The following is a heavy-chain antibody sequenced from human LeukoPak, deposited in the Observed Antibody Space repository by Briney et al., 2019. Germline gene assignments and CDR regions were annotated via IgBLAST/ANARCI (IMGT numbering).Heavy chain of an antibody. D-gene: IGHD1-26*01. CDR3: ATPKDGSYGAFDY. V-gene: IGHV1-45*02. CDR2: ITPFNGNT. J-gene: IGHJ4*02. CDR1: GYTFTYRY. Sequence: ASVKVSCKASGYTFTYRYLHWVRQAPGQALEWMGWITPFNGNTNYAQKFQDRVTITRDRSMSTAYMELSSLRSEDTAMYYCATPKDGSYGAFDYWGQGTLVTVSS.